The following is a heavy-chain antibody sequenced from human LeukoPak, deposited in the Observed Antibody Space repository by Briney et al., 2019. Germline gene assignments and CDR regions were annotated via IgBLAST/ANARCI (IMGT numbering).Heavy chain of an antibody. CDR1: GFTFSNYY. D-gene: IGHD3-10*01. Sequence: GGSLRLSCAVSGFTFSNYYMNWVRQAPGKGLEWVSSISGSSTYIYYADSVKGRFTISRDNAKNSLYLQVNSLRAEDTAAYYCARFWFGEKTIDYWGQGTLVTVSS. J-gene: IGHJ4*02. V-gene: IGHV3-21*01. CDR3: ARFWFGEKTIDY. CDR2: ISGSSTYI.